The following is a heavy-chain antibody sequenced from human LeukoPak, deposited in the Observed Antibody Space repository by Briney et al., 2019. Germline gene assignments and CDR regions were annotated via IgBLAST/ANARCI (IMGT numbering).Heavy chain of an antibody. CDR1: GFTFDDYA. V-gene: IGHV3-9*01. D-gene: IGHD3-10*01. J-gene: IGHJ6*02. CDR3: AKDLRVDYYGSGKNNMDV. Sequence: SLRLSCVACGFTFDDYATRWVRHSPGKGLEWVSDFSGNGGSIGYADSVKGRFTISRDNAKNSLYLQMNSLRAEDTALYYCAKDLRVDYYGSGKNNMDVWGQGTTVSVSS. CDR2: FSGNGGSI.